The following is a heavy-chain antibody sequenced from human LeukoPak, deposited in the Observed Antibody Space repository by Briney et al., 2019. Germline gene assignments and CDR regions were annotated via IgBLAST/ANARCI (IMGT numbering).Heavy chain of an antibody. D-gene: IGHD6-13*01. V-gene: IGHV1-2*04. CDR3: ARDSVYSSSWYEVDY. Sequence: GASVKVSCKASGYTFTGYYMHWVRQAPGQGLEWMGRINPNSGGTNYAQKFQGWVTMTRDTSISTAYMELSRLRSDDTAVYYCARDSVYSSSWYEVDYWGQGTLVTVSS. CDR2: INPNSGGT. J-gene: IGHJ4*02. CDR1: GYTFTGYY.